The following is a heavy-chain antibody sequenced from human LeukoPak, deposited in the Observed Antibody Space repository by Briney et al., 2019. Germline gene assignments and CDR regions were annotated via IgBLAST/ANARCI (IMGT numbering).Heavy chain of an antibody. CDR2: VSWNSGRI. Sequence: PGRSLRLSCAASGFTFDDYGLHWVRQAPGKGLEWVSGVSWNSGRIAYADSVEGRFTISRDSAKNSLYLQMNSLRADDTALYYCARSSSYAVNFLFDCWGQGTLVIVSS. V-gene: IGHV3-9*01. CDR1: GFTFDDYG. J-gene: IGHJ4*02. CDR3: ARSSSYAVNFLFDC. D-gene: IGHD4-23*01.